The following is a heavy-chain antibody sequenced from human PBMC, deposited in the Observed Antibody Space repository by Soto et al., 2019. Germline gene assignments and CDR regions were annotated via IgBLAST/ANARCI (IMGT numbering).Heavy chain of an antibody. CDR2: ISSSSRYI. J-gene: IGHJ4*02. CDR3: ARGYYGDYVFDN. CDR1: GFTFSNYC. V-gene: IGHV3-21*01. Sequence: PGGSLRLSCAASGFTFSNYCMNWVRQAPGKGLEWVSSISSSSRYIYYADSVKDRFTISRDNARNSLYLQMNSLRAEDTAVYYCARGYYGDYVFDNWGQGTLVTVSS. D-gene: IGHD4-17*01.